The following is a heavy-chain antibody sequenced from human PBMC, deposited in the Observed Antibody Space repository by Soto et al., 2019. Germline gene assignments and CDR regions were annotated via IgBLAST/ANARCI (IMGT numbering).Heavy chain of an antibody. CDR2: IWYDGSNK. V-gene: IGHV3-33*01. Sequence: QVQLVESGGGVVQPGRSLRLSCAASGFTFSSYGMHWVRQAPGKGLEWVAVIWYDGSNKYYADSVKGRFTISSDNSKNPLSRPRNRLRAADTAGYYCARDREPEGDSGYYYYGMDVWGHGTTVTVSS. CDR3: ARDREPEGDSGYYYYGMDV. J-gene: IGHJ6*02. CDR1: GFTFSSYG. D-gene: IGHD3-3*01.